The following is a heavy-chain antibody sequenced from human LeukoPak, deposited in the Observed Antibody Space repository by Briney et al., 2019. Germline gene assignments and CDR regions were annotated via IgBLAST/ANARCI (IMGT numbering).Heavy chain of an antibody. D-gene: IGHD4-17*01. J-gene: IGHJ4*02. Sequence: GGSLRLSCAASGFTFSSYGMHWVRQAPGKGLEWVAVISYDGSNNYYADSVKGRFTISRDNSKNTLYLQMNSLRAEDTAVYYCAKDRATTVTNYDYWGQGTLVTVSS. V-gene: IGHV3-30*18. CDR2: ISYDGSNN. CDR1: GFTFSSYG. CDR3: AKDRATTVTNYDY.